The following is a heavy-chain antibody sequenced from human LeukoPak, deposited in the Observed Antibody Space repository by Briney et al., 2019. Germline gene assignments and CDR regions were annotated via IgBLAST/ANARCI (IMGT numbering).Heavy chain of an antibody. CDR1: GYTFTSYY. CDR3: ANGLVPKYFDY. D-gene: IGHD6-6*01. CDR2: IDPSGGST. Sequence: ASVNVSCMACGYTFTSYYMHWVRQAPGQGLEWVGMIDPSGGSTSYAQKFQGRVTMTSDTSTSTVYMELSSLRSEDTAVFYCANGLVPKYFDYWGQGTLVTVSS. J-gene: IGHJ4*02. V-gene: IGHV1-46*01.